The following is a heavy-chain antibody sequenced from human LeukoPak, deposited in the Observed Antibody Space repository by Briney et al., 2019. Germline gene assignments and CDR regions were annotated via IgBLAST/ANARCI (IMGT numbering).Heavy chain of an antibody. V-gene: IGHV3-74*01. J-gene: IGHJ3*02. CDR1: GFSFSNYW. CDR3: ARDRLGFGGVIATDAFDI. Sequence: GGSLRLSCAASGFSFSNYWMHWVRQPPGKGLVWVSRINSDGSSTSYADSVKGRFTISRDNAKNTLYLQMNSLRAEDTAVYYCARDRLGFGGVIATDAFDIWGQGTMVTVSS. CDR2: INSDGSST. D-gene: IGHD3-16*02.